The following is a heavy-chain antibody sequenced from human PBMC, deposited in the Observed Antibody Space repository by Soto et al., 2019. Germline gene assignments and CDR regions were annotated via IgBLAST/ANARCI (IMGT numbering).Heavy chain of an antibody. CDR2: IYYSGST. CDR1: GGSISSSSYY. D-gene: IGHD3-3*01. Sequence: SETLSLTCTVSGGSISSSSYYWGWIRQPPGKGLEWIGSIYYSGSTYYNPSLKCRVTISVDTSKNQFSLELTSVTAAYTAVYYCTRVMVDYDFWSAPGRFDPWGQGTLVTVSS. V-gene: IGHV4-39*07. J-gene: IGHJ5*02. CDR3: TRVMVDYDFWSAPGRFDP.